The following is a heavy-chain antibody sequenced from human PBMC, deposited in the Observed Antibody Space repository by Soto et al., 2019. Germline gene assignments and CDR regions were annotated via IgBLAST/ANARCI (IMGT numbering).Heavy chain of an antibody. V-gene: IGHV3-30*18. Sequence: GGSLRLSCAASRFTFSNYGMQWVRQAPGKGLEWVAVISHDGTVKYHADSVKGRFTISRDNFQNTLDLQMDSLRAEDTAVYYCAKERDTRSSSCFDSWGQGTLVTVSS. CDR3: AKERDTRSSSCFDS. CDR2: ISHDGTVK. J-gene: IGHJ4*02. D-gene: IGHD5-18*01. CDR1: RFTFSNYG.